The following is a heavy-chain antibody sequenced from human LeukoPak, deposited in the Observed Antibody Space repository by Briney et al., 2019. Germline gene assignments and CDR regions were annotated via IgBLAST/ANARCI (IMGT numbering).Heavy chain of an antibody. CDR1: GGSFSGYY. J-gene: IGHJ4*02. CDR3: ARRPYYYGSGSYYNPPTDY. Sequence: SETLSLTCAVYGGSFSGYYWSWIRQPPGKGLEWIGEINHSGSTNYNPSLKSRVTISVDTSKNQFSLKLSSVTAADTAVYYCARRPYYYGSGSYYNPPTDYWGQGTLVTVSS. CDR2: INHSGST. V-gene: IGHV4-34*01. D-gene: IGHD3-10*01.